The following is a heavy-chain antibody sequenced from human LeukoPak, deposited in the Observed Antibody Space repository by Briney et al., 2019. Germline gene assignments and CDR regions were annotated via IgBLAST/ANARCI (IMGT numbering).Heavy chain of an antibody. CDR3: ARAGYNHYFDY. D-gene: IGHD5-18*01. CDR1: GGTFSSYT. CDR2: IIPILGIA. Sequence: SVKVSCKASGGTFSSYTISWVRQAPGQGLEWMGRIIPILGIANYAQKFQGRVTIIADKSTSTAYMELSSLRSEDTAVYYCARAGYNHYFDYWGQGTLVTVSS. J-gene: IGHJ4*02. V-gene: IGHV1-69*02.